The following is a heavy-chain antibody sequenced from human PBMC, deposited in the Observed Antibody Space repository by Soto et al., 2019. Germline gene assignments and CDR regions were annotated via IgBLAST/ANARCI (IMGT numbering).Heavy chain of an antibody. D-gene: IGHD3-3*01. CDR2: FYSGGDT. V-gene: IGHV3-66*01. CDR3: ARDSRYYDPRSGDYYSYMDV. CDR1: GFTVSNNY. J-gene: IGHJ6*03. Sequence: VQLVESGGGLVQPGGSLRLSCAASGFTVSNNYMVWVRQAPGKGLEWVSIFYSGGDTFYADSVKGRFSLSRDYLKNTRYLQMNSLRAEATAVYYCARDSRYYDPRSGDYYSYMDVWGKGTTVTVSS.